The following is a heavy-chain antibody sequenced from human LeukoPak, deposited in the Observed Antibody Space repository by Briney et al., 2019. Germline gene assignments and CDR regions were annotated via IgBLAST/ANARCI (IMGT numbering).Heavy chain of an antibody. J-gene: IGHJ5*02. CDR2: IRYDGSKK. V-gene: IGHV3-33*01. CDR3: ARGRGYYDSSGYPNWFDP. CDR1: GFTFSKYG. Sequence: GGSLRLSCAASGFTFSKYGMHWVRQVPGKGLEWVALIRYDGSKKDYGDSVKGRFTISRDNSKNTLYLQMNSLRAEDTAVYYCARGRGYYDSSGYPNWFDPWGQGTLVTVSS. D-gene: IGHD3-22*01.